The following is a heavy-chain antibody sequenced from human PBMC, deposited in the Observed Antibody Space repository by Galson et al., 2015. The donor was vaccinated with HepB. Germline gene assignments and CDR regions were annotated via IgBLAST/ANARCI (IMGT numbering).Heavy chain of an antibody. CDR1: GGSISSGGYY. Sequence: TLSLTCTVSGGSISSGGYYWSWIRQHPGKGLEWIGYIYYSGSTYYNPSLKSRVTISVDTSKNQFSLKLSSVTAADTAVYYCARSSYDSSGNDAFDIWGQGTMVTVSS. D-gene: IGHD3-22*01. CDR3: ARSSYDSSGNDAFDI. CDR2: IYYSGST. V-gene: IGHV4-31*03. J-gene: IGHJ3*02.